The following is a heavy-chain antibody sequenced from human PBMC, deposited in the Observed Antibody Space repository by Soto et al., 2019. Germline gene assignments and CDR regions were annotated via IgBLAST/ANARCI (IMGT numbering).Heavy chain of an antibody. CDR3: ARDSYCSSPSCYSDAFDI. D-gene: IGHD2-2*01. CDR1: ESTVSRYW. CDR2: INQDGSEK. Sequence: PGGSLRLSCAIFESTVSRYWMNWVRQAPGKGLEWVAHINQDGSEKYYVDSVKGRFTISRDNAKKSLYLQMNSLRAEDTAVYYCARDSYCSSPSCYSDAFDIWGQGTMVTVSS. V-gene: IGHV3-7*01. J-gene: IGHJ3*02.